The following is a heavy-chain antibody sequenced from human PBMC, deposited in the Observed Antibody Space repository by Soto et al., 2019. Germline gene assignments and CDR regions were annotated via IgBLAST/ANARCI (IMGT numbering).Heavy chain of an antibody. D-gene: IGHD3-9*01. J-gene: IGHJ4*02. CDR2: IYTSGTT. CDR1: GRSMSGYY. V-gene: IGHV4-4*07. Sequence: SETLSLTCTVSGRSMSGYYWSWIRQPAGERLEWIGRIYTSGTTDFNPSLKGRVTMSVDTSKNQFSLKLTSVTAADAALYYCAREDYYDTGYYVVWGQGTQVTVSS. CDR3: AREDYYDTGYYVV.